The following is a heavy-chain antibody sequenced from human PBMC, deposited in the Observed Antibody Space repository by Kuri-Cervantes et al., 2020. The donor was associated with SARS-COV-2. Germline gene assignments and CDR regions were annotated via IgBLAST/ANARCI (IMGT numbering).Heavy chain of an antibody. J-gene: IGHJ2*01. CDR1: GGSISSYY. CDR3: ATAEDTARPWYFDL. CDR2: IYYSGGT. V-gene: IGHV4-59*01. D-gene: IGHD5-18*01. Sequence: GSLRLSCTVSGGSISSYYWSWIRQPPGKGLEWIGYIYYSGGTNYNPSLKSRVTISVDTSKNQFSLKLSSVTAADTAVYYCATAEDTARPWYFDLWGRGTRVTVSS.